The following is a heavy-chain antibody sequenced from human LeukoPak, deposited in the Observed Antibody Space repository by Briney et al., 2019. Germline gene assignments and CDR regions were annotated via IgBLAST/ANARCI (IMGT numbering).Heavy chain of an antibody. CDR1: GFTFSSFG. D-gene: IGHD3-3*01. V-gene: IGHV3-33*06. Sequence: QPGGSLRLSCAASGFTFSSFGMHWVRQAPGKGLEWVADIWFDGKNEHFADSVKGRFTISRDNSKNTMYLQINSLRAEDTAVYYCAKDGRFLEWLSHLFLAPAYFDYWGQGTLVTVSS. CDR2: IWFDGKNE. CDR3: AKDGRFLEWLSHLFLAPAYFDY. J-gene: IGHJ4*02.